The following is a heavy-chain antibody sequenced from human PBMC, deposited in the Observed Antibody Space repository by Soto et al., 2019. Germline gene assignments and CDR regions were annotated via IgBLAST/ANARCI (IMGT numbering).Heavy chain of an antibody. CDR2: IYYSGGT. V-gene: IGHV4-31*03. D-gene: IGHD1-26*01. Sequence: SETLSLTCTVSGGSISSGGYYLSWIRQHPGKGLEWIGYIYYSGGTYYNPSLKSRVTISVDTSKNQFSLKLSSVTAADTAVYYCARTSRWSSGGCFDPWGQGTLVTVSS. CDR1: GGSISSGGYY. CDR3: ARTSRWSSGGCFDP. J-gene: IGHJ5*02.